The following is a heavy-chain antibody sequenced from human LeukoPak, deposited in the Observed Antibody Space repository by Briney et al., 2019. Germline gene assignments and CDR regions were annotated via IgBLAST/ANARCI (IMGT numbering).Heavy chain of an antibody. J-gene: IGHJ4*02. CDR2: ISSSSSYT. CDR1: GFNFSDYY. Sequence: GGSLRLSCAASGFNFSDYYMSWIRQAPGKGLEWVSYISSSSSYTNYADSVKGRFTISRDNAKNSLYLQMNSLRAEDTAVYYCARAGLSSGYDYWGQGTLVTVSS. CDR3: ARAGLSSGYDY. D-gene: IGHD6-19*01. V-gene: IGHV3-11*05.